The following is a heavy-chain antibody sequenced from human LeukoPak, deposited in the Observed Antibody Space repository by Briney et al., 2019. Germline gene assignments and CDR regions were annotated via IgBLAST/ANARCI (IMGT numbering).Heavy chain of an antibody. D-gene: IGHD3-10*01. CDR1: GFTFSSYW. CDR2: INSDGSSI. V-gene: IGHV3-74*01. Sequence: SGGSLRLSCAASGFTFSSYWMHWVRQAPGKGLVWVSRINSDGSSINYADSVKGRFTITRDNAKNTLYLQMNSLRDEDTAVYYCAREGTPSYWYFDLWGRGTLVTVSS. J-gene: IGHJ2*01. CDR3: AREGTPSYWYFDL.